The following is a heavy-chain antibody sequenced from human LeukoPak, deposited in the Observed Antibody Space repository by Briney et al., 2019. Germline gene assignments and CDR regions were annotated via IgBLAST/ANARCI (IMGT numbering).Heavy chain of an antibody. CDR1: GFSLSPSGMR. CDR3: ARTNYGDYRNWFDP. CDR2: IDWDDDK. D-gene: IGHD4-17*01. V-gene: IGHV2-70*04. J-gene: IGHJ5*02. Sequence: ESGPTLVNPTQTLTLTCTFSGFSLSPSGMRVSWIRQPPGKALEWLARIDWDDDKFYSTSLKTRLTISKDTSKNQVVLTMTNMDPVDTATYYCARTNYGDYRNWFDPWGQGTLVTVSS.